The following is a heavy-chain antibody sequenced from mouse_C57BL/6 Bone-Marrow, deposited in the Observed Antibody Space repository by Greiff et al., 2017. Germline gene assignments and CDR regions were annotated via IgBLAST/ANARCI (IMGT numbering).Heavy chain of an antibody. V-gene: IGHV1-50*01. CDR1: GYTFTSYW. J-gene: IGHJ3*01. D-gene: IGHD2-5*01. CDR2: IDPSDSYT. CDR3: AREDYSNSWFAY. Sequence: QQSCKASGYTFTSYWMQWVKQRPGQGLEWIGEIDPSDSYTNYNQKFKGKATLTVDTSSSTAYMQLSSLTSEDSAVYYCAREDYSNSWFAYWGQGTLVTVSA.